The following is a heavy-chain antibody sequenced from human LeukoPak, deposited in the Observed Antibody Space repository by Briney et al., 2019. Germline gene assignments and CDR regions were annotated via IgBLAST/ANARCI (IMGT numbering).Heavy chain of an antibody. V-gene: IGHV1-2*02. CDR1: DYGFTICG. J-gene: IGHJ5*02. Sequence: ASVKVSCTGADYGFTICGICWVRLPPAPGQGLVGLINPNSGGTNYAQKCQGRGTMTRDTSISTAFMELSRLRSDDTAVYYCASSSSGYSGYEDYFDPWGQGTLVTVSS. CDR2: INPNSGGT. CDR3: ASSSSGYSGYEDYFDP. D-gene: IGHD5-12*01.